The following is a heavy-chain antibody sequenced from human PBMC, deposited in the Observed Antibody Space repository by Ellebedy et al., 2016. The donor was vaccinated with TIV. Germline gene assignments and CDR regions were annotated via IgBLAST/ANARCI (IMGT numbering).Heavy chain of an antibody. V-gene: IGHV4-39*07. CDR1: GDSLSNRNYY. D-gene: IGHD6-13*01. CDR2: IYDSGST. J-gene: IGHJ5*02. Sequence: MPGGSLRLSCSVSGDSLSNRNYYCAWIRQSPRTGLEWIGTIYDSGSTHYNPSFKSRVTISVDTSNNQFSLKLNSVTAADTALYYCARLRGGSSYEGDWFDPWGQGILVTVSS. CDR3: ARLRGGSSYEGDWFDP.